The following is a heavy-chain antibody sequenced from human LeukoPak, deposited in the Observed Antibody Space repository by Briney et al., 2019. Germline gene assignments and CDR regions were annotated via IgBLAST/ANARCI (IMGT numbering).Heavy chain of an antibody. CDR2: ISYDGSNK. CDR1: GFTFSSHG. Sequence: GGSLRLSCAASGFTFSSHGMHWVRQAPGKGLEWVAVISYDGSNKYYADSVKGRFTISRDNSKNTLYLQMNSLRAEDTAVYYCAKEHRGDYFDYWGQGTLVTVSS. CDR3: AKEHRGDYFDY. J-gene: IGHJ4*02. D-gene: IGHD3-10*01. V-gene: IGHV3-30*18.